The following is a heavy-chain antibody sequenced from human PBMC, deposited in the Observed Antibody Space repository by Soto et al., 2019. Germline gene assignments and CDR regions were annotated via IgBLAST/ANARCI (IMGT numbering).Heavy chain of an antibody. D-gene: IGHD6-13*01. CDR2: ISGSGDTT. J-gene: IGHJ5*02. CDR1: GFTFSSYV. V-gene: IGHV3-23*01. Sequence: EVQLLESGGDLVQPGGSLRLSCAASGFTFSSYVMTWVRQAPGKGLEWVSAISGSGDTTYYADSVKGRFTISRDNSKNTLHLQMNSLRAEDTAVYYRPKPPPRVAAAGNWFDPGGQGTLVTVSS. CDR3: PKPPPRVAAAGNWFDP.